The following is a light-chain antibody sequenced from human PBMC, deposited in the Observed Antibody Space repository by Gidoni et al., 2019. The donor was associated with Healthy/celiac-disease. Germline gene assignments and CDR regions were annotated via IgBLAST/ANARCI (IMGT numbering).Light chain of an antibody. V-gene: IGKV1-13*02. CDR3: QQFNSYPLT. J-gene: IGKJ4*01. Sequence: AIQLTQSPSSLSASVGDRVTITCRVSQGISSALAWYQQKPGKAPKLLIYDASSLESGVPSRFSGSGSGTEFTLTISSLQPEDVATYYCQQFNSYPLTFGGGTKVEIK. CDR2: DAS. CDR1: QGISSA.